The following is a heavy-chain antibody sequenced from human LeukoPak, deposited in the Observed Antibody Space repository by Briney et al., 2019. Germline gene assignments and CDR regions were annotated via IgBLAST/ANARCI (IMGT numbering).Heavy chain of an antibody. D-gene: IGHD4-17*01. V-gene: IGHV3-9*03. CDR1: GFTFDDYA. CDR3: AKGRKATVTSDFDY. CDR2: ISWNSGSI. Sequence: GRSLRLXCAASGFTFDDYAMHWVRQAPGKGLEWVSGISWNSGSIDYADSVKGRFTISRDNAKNSLYLQMNSLRAEDMALYYCAKGRKATVTSDFDYWGQGTLVTVSS. J-gene: IGHJ4*02.